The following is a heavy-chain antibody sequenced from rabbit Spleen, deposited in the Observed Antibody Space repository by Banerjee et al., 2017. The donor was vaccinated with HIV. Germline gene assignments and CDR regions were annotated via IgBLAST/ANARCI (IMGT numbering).Heavy chain of an antibody. D-gene: IGHD6-1*01. Sequence: QSLEESGGGLVQPEGSLKLSCKASGFDFSNYGVSWVRQAPGKGLEWIGYIDPVFGSTDYARWVNGRFTISSHNAQNTLYLQLNSLTAADTATYFCARDFARYVGYGYATLWGPGTLVTVS. J-gene: IGHJ4*01. CDR1: GFDFSNYG. CDR2: IDPVFGST. V-gene: IGHV1S7*01. CDR3: ARDFARYVGYGYATL.